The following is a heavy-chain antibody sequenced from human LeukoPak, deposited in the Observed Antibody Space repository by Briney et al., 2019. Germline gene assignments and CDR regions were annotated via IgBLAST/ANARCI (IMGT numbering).Heavy chain of an antibody. V-gene: IGHV4-39*01. CDR1: GGSISSSSYY. J-gene: IGHJ4*02. CDR3: ARLTEGNTYGHEGTFDY. D-gene: IGHD5-18*01. CDR2: IYYRGTT. Sequence: SETLSLTCTVSGGSISSSSYYWGWIRQPPGKGLEWIGSIYYRGTTYYNPSLQSRVPISVDTSKNQFSLKLSSVTAGDTAVYYCARLTEGNTYGHEGTFDYWGQGTLVTVSS.